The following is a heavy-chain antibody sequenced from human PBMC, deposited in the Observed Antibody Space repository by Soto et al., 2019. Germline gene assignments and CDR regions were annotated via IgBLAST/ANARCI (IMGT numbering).Heavy chain of an antibody. Sequence: SVKVYCKASGGTFSSYAISWVRQAPGQGLEWMGGIIPIFGTANYAQKFQGRVTITADESTSTAYMELSSLRSEDTAVYYCAREARSGYEDYYFDYWGQGTLVTV. CDR1: GGTFSSYA. D-gene: IGHD3-22*01. J-gene: IGHJ4*02. CDR2: IIPIFGTA. CDR3: AREARSGYEDYYFDY. V-gene: IGHV1-69*13.